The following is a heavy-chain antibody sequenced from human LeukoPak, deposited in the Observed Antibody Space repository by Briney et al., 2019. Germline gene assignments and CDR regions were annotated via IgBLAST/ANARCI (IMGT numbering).Heavy chain of an antibody. CDR2: ITSNGGST. J-gene: IGHJ4*02. CDR3: VKSASAGWYTFDY. D-gene: IGHD6-19*01. V-gene: IGHV3-64D*09. CDR1: GFTFRGYA. Sequence: GGSLRLSCSASGFTFRGYAMHWVRQAPGKGLEFVSAITSNGGSTYYADSVKGRFTISRDNSKNTLSLQMNSLRAEDTAVYYCVKSASAGWYTFDYWGEGTLVTVSS.